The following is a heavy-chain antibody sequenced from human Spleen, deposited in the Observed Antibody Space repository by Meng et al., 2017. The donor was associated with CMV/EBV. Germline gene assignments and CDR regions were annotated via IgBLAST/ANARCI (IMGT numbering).Heavy chain of an antibody. D-gene: IGHD1-14*01. J-gene: IGHJ4*02. V-gene: IGHV5-51*01. CDR1: GYSFSTDW. CDR2: IYPADSNI. Sequence: GESLKISCKGSGYSFSTDWIGWVRQQPGKGLEWIGIIYPADSNIRISPTLQGQVTISADESISTAYLQWSSLKASDTATYYCASLSVENAGINYWGQGTLVTVSS. CDR3: ASLSVENAGINY.